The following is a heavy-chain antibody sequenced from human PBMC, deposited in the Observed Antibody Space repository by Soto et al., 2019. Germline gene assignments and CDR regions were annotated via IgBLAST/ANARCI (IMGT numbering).Heavy chain of an antibody. J-gene: IGHJ6*02. CDR3: AKAVLEWLLRGSDGMDV. CDR1: GFTFSSYG. V-gene: IGHV3-30*18. Sequence: QVQLVESGGGVVQPGRSLRLSCAASGFTFSSYGMHWVRQAPGKGLEWVAVISYDGSNKYYADSVKGRFTISRDNSKNTLYLQMNSLRAEDTAVYYCAKAVLEWLLRGSDGMDVWCQGTTVTVSS. CDR2: ISYDGSNK. D-gene: IGHD3-3*01.